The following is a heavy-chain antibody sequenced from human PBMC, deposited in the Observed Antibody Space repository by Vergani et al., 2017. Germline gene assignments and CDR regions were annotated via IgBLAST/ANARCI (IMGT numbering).Heavy chain of an antibody. CDR3: AKLYGRDSSGSKYFDY. V-gene: IGHV5-51*01. D-gene: IGHD3-22*01. Sequence: EVQLVQSGAEVTKPGESLKISCQISGYSFTNYWIGWARQMPGKALEWMGIIHPADSDTRYSPSFQGQVPISVDKSISTAYLQRSSLSASDSAMYYCAKLYGRDSSGSKYFDYWGQGTLVTVSS. CDR2: IHPADSDT. J-gene: IGHJ4*02. CDR1: GYSFTNYW.